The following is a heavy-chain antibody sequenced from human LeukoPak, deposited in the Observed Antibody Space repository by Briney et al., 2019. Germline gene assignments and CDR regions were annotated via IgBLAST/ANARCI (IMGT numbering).Heavy chain of an antibody. CDR1: GFTFSSYS. CDR2: ISSSSSTI. D-gene: IGHD2-2*01. V-gene: IGHV3-48*04. Sequence: GGSLRLSCAASGFTFSSYSMNWVRQAPGKGLEWVSYISSSSSTIYYADSVKGRFTISRDNAKNSLYLQMNSLRAEDTAVYYCARDLVGRGCSSTSCLGSAFDIWGQGAMVTVSS. J-gene: IGHJ3*02. CDR3: ARDLVGRGCSSTSCLGSAFDI.